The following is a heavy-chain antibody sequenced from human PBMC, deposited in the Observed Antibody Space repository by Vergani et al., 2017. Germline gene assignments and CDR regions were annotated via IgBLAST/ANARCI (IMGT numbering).Heavy chain of an antibody. CDR3: ARDKGVATYFDY. Sequence: QVQLVESGGGVVQPGRSLRLSCAASGFTFSSYAMHWVRQAPGKGLEWVAVISYDGSNKYYADSVKGRFTISRDNSKNTLYPQMNSLRAEDTAVYYCARDKGVATYFDYWGQGTLVTVSS. CDR1: GFTFSSYA. J-gene: IGHJ4*02. D-gene: IGHD5-12*01. CDR2: ISYDGSNK. V-gene: IGHV3-30-3*01.